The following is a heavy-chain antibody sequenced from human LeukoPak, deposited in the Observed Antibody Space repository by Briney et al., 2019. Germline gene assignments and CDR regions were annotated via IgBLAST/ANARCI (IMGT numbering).Heavy chain of an antibody. CDR3: AREGVLLWFGAPEYGMDV. CDR1: GFTFSSYE. D-gene: IGHD3-10*01. CDR2: ISSSGSTI. Sequence: GGSLRLSCAASGFTFSSYEMNWVRQAPGKGLEWVSYISSSGSTIYYADSVKGRFTISRDNAKNSLYLQMNSLRAEGTAVYYCAREGVLLWFGAPEYGMDVWGQGTTVTVSS. V-gene: IGHV3-48*03. J-gene: IGHJ6*02.